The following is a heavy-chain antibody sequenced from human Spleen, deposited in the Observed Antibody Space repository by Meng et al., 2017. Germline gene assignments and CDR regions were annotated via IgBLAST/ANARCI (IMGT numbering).Heavy chain of an antibody. D-gene: IGHD2-15*01. J-gene: IGHJ5*02. V-gene: IGHV4-4*02. Sequence: SETLSLTCAVSGDSISSSNWWSWVRQPPGKGLEWIGEIYHSGNTNYNPSLKSRVTISVDTSKNQFSLKLSSVTAADTAVHYCARGVGYCSGGRCLNSWWFDPWGPGSLVTVSS. CDR1: GDSISSSNW. CDR2: IYHSGNT. CDR3: ARGVGYCSGGRCLNSWWFDP.